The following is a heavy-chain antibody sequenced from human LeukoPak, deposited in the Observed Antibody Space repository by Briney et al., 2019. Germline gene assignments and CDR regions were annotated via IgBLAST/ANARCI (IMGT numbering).Heavy chain of an antibody. J-gene: IGHJ4*02. CDR1: RFTFSDYS. CDR2: ISSGSVYI. Sequence: GGSLRLSCAASRFTFSDYSMNWVRQAPGKGLQWVASISSGSVYIYYADSMKGRFTISRDNAKNSLFLQMNSLRAEDTAVYYCAREGDGYNSPIDYWGQGTLVTVSS. D-gene: IGHD5-24*01. V-gene: IGHV3-21*01. CDR3: AREGDGYNSPIDY.